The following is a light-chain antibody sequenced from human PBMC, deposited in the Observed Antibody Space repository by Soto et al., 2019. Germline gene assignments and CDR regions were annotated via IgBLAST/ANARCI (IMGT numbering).Light chain of an antibody. CDR3: AAWDDSLSGLYV. Sequence: QSVLTQPPSASGTPGQRVTISCSGSSSNIGSNYVYWYQQLPGTAPKLLIYRNNQRPSGVPDRFSGSKSGTSASLAISGLRSEDEADYYCAAWDDSLSGLYVSGTGTKLTV. CDR2: RNN. V-gene: IGLV1-47*01. J-gene: IGLJ1*01. CDR1: SSNIGSNY.